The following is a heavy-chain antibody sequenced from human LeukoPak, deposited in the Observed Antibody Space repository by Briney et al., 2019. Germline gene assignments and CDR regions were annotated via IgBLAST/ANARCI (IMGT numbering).Heavy chain of an antibody. CDR3: ANSASPGIAAAGPFDY. Sequence: GGSLRLSCAASGFTFSSYAMSRVRQAPGKGLEGVSAISGSGGRTYYADSVKGRFTISRDNSKNTLYLQMNSLRAEDTAVYYCANSASPGIAAAGPFDYWGQGTLVTVSS. V-gene: IGHV3-23*01. CDR1: GFTFSSYA. J-gene: IGHJ4*02. CDR2: ISGSGGRT. D-gene: IGHD6-13*01.